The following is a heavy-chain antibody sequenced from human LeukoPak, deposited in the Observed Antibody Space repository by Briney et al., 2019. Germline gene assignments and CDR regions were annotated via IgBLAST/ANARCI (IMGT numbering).Heavy chain of an antibody. J-gene: IGHJ3*02. CDR1: GFTFSSYS. CDR2: IRYDGSNK. Sequence: GGSLRLSCAASGFTFSSYSMHWVRQAPGKGLEWVAFIRYDGSNKYYADSVKGRFTISRDSSKNTLYLQMNGLRAEDTAVYYCAKDSYRYCSSTSCYAFDIWGQGTMVTVSS. V-gene: IGHV3-30*02. D-gene: IGHD2-2*01. CDR3: AKDSYRYCSSTSCYAFDI.